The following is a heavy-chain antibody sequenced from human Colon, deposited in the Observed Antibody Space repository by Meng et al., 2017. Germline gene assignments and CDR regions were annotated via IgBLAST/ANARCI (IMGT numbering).Heavy chain of an antibody. CDR2: INHSGST. Sequence: QVQLQQWGAGLLKPSETLSLTCAVYGWSFSGYYWSWIRQPPGKGLEWIGEINHSGSTNYNPSLKSRVTISVDTSKNQFSLKLSSVTAADTAVYYCARGRLTYYYGSGSYSPPDYWGQGTLVTVSS. CDR3: ARGRLTYYYGSGSYSPPDY. V-gene: IGHV4-34*01. J-gene: IGHJ4*02. CDR1: GWSFSGYY. D-gene: IGHD3-10*01.